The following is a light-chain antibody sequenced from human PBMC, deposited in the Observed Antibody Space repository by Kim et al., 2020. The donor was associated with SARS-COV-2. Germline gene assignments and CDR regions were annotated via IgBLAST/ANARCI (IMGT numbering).Light chain of an antibody. J-gene: IGLJ1*01. CDR2: RNN. Sequence: QSVLTQPPSASGTPGQRVTISCSGSSSNIGSNYVYSYQQLPGTAPKLLIYRNNQRPSGVPDRFSGSKSGTSASLAISGLRSEDEADYYCAAWDDSLSGLYVFGTGTKVTVL. CDR1: SSNIGSNY. CDR3: AAWDDSLSGLYV. V-gene: IGLV1-47*01.